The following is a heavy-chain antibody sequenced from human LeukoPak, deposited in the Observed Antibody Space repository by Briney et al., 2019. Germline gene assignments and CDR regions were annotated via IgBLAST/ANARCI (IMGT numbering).Heavy chain of an antibody. CDR1: GYTFTSYG. Sequence: ASVKVSCKASGYTFTSYGISWVRQAPGQGLEWMGWISAYNGNTNYAQKLQGRVTMTTDSSTSTAYMELRSLRSDDTAVYYCARGRYSSSWYGKFDPWGQGTLVTVSS. V-gene: IGHV1-18*01. D-gene: IGHD6-13*01. J-gene: IGHJ5*02. CDR2: ISAYNGNT. CDR3: ARGRYSSSWYGKFDP.